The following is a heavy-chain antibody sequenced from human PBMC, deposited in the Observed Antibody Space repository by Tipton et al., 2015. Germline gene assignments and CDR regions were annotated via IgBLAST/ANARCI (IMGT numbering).Heavy chain of an antibody. CDR3: SRGEDRFGELYWF. CDR1: GGSLSRSPYY. Sequence: LRLSCTVSGGSLSRSPYYWGWIRQPPGKGLEWIGNIFHTGNTFYNPSLKSRVTMSVDTSTNQFSLKLTSVTAADTAVYYCSRGEDRFGELYWFRGQGILVTVSS. CDR2: IFHTGNT. V-gene: IGHV4-39*01. J-gene: IGHJ4*02. D-gene: IGHD3-10*01.